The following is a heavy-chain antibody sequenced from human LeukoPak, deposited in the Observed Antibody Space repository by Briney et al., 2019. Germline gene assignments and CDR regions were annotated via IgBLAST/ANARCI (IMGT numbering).Heavy chain of an antibody. V-gene: IGHV3-49*04. J-gene: IGHJ4*02. CDR3: TRGDYDILTGQT. D-gene: IGHD3-9*01. CDR2: IRSKAYGGTT. Sequence: GRSLRLSCTASGFTFGDYAMSWVRQAPGKGLEWVGFIRSKAYGGTTEYAASVKGRFTVSRDDSKSIAYLQMNSLKTEGTAVYYCTRGDYDILTGQTWGQGTLVTVSS. CDR1: GFTFGDYA.